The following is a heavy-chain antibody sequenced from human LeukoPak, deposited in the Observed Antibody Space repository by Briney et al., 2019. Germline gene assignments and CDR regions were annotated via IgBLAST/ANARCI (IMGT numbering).Heavy chain of an antibody. CDR3: AKSARAPHYYYYGMDV. V-gene: IGHV1-2*04. D-gene: IGHD3-10*01. CDR2: INPNSGGT. Sequence: ASVKVSCKASGYTFTGYYMHWVRQAPGQGLEWMGWINPNSGGTNYAQKFQGWVTMTRDTSISTAYMELSRLRSDDTAVYYCAKSARAPHYYYYGMDVWGQGTTVTVSS. CDR1: GYTFTGYY. J-gene: IGHJ6*02.